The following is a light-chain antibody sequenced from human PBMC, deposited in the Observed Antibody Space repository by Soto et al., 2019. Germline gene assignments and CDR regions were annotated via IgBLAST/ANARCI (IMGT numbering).Light chain of an antibody. J-gene: IGKJ1*01. V-gene: IGKV3-20*01. CDR2: NAS. CDR1: QSVSNNY. Sequence: ETVLTQSPGTLSLSPGERATLSCKASQSVSNNYLAWYQQKPGQAPRLLIYNASSRATGTPDRFSGSGSGTDFTLTNSQLEAAAFAVYSCQQYGSSPGTFGQGTKVDIK. CDR3: QQYGSSPGT.